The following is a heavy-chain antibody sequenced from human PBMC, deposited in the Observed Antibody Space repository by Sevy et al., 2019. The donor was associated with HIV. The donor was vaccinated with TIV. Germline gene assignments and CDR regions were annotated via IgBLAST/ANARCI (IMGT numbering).Heavy chain of an antibody. D-gene: IGHD3-16*01. V-gene: IGHV3-33*01. CDR1: GFTFSSYG. Sequence: GGSLRLSCAASGFTFSSYGMHWVRQAPGKGLEWVAVIWYDGSNKYYADSVKGRFTISRDNSKNTLYLQMNSLRAEDTAVYYCARDPQEVGGVPDYWGQGTLVTVSS. CDR2: IWYDGSNK. CDR3: ARDPQEVGGVPDY. J-gene: IGHJ4*02.